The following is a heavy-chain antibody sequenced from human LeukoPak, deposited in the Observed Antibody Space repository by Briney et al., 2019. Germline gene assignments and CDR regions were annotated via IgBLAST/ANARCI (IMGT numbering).Heavy chain of an antibody. CDR3: ARGQYCGGDCFLGWFDP. CDR1: GFTSSSYS. CDR2: ISSSSSYI. Sequence: GGSLRLSCAASGFTSSSYSMNWVRQAPGKGLEWVSSISSSSSYIYYADSVKGRFTISRDNAKNSLYLQKNSLRAEDTAVYYCARGQYCGGDCFLGWFDPWGQGTLVTVSS. D-gene: IGHD2-21*02. J-gene: IGHJ5*02. V-gene: IGHV3-21*01.